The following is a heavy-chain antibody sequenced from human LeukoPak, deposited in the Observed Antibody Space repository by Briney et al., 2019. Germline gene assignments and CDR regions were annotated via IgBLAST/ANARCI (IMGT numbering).Heavy chain of an antibody. CDR2: ISSSGSST. CDR3: AKDGPASWGYFDY. Sequence: PGGSLRLSCAASGFTFRSYAMNWVRQAPGEGLEWVSTISSSGSSTYYADSVKGRFTTSRDNSKNTVYLLMNSLRAEDTAVYYCAKDGPASWGYFDYWGQGTPVTVSS. D-gene: IGHD3-16*01. CDR1: GFTFRSYA. J-gene: IGHJ4*02. V-gene: IGHV3-23*01.